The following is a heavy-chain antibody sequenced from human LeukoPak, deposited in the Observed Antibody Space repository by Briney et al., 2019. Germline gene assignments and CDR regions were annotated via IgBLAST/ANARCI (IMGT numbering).Heavy chain of an antibody. J-gene: IGHJ4*02. D-gene: IGHD3-10*01. Sequence: PGGRLRLSCAASGFTFSSYAMSWVRQAPGKGLEWVSAMCGSGGSTYYADSVKGRFTISRDNSKNTLCLQMNSLRVEDTAVYYCARVGYYGSGSSAHFDYWGQGTLVTVSS. V-gene: IGHV3-23*01. CDR1: GFTFSSYA. CDR3: ARVGYYGSGSSAHFDY. CDR2: MCGSGGST.